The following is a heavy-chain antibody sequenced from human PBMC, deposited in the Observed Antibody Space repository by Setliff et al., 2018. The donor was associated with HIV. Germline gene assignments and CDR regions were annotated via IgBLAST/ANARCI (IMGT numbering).Heavy chain of an antibody. D-gene: IGHD3-9*01. CDR1: GGSISSGYYY. CDR3: ARALTGYSPFDF. Sequence: SETLSLTCTVSGGSISSGYYYWSWIRQPAGKGLEWIGHMYTSGSTNYNPSLKSRVTISVDTSKNQFSLKLSSVTAADTAVYYRARALTGYSPFDFWGQGTLVTVSS. CDR2: MYTSGST. V-gene: IGHV4-61*09. J-gene: IGHJ4*02.